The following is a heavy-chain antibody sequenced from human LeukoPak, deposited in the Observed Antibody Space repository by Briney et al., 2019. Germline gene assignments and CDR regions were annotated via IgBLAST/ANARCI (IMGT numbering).Heavy chain of an antibody. V-gene: IGHV4-34*01. Sequence: PSETLSLTCAVYGGSFSGYYWSWIRQPPGKGLEWIGEINHSGSTNYNPSPKSRVTISVDTSKNQFSLKLSSVTAADTAVYYCARTFRARYYYYGMDVWGQGTTVTVSS. CDR3: ARTFRARYYYYGMDV. J-gene: IGHJ6*02. CDR1: GGSFSGYY. D-gene: IGHD1-14*01. CDR2: INHSGST.